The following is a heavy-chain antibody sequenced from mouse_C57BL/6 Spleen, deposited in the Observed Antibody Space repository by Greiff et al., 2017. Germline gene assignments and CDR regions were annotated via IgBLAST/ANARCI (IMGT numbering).Heavy chain of an antibody. J-gene: IGHJ4*01. CDR2: ILPGSGST. Sequence: VQLQQSGAELMKPGASVKLSCKATGYTFTGYWIEWVKQRPGHGLEWIGEILPGSGSTNYNEKFKGKATFTADTSSNTAYMQLSSLTTEDSAIYYCARVYYSNYQVLYYAMDYWGQGTSVTVSS. V-gene: IGHV1-9*01. CDR1: GYTFTGYW. CDR3: ARVYYSNYQVLYYAMDY. D-gene: IGHD2-5*01.